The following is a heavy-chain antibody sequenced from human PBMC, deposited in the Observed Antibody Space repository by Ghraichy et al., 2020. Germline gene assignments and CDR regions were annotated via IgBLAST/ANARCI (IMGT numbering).Heavy chain of an antibody. CDR1: GGSISSYY. Sequence: SETLSLTCTVSGGSISSYYWSWIRQPPGKGLEWIGYIYYSGSTNYNPSLKSRVTISVDTSKNQFSLKLSSVTAVDTAVYYCARGVLIQLERSYNWFDPWGQGTLVTVSS. CDR2: IYYSGST. J-gene: IGHJ5*02. D-gene: IGHD1-1*01. CDR3: ARGVLIQLERSYNWFDP. V-gene: IGHV4-59*01.